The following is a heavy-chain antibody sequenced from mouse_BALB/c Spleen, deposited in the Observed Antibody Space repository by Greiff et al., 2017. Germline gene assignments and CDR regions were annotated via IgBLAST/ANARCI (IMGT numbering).Heavy chain of an antibody. V-gene: IGHV2-6-7*01. CDR3: ARKGNYDAMDY. J-gene: IGHJ4*01. CDR2: IWGDGST. CDR1: GFSLTGYG. D-gene: IGHD2-1*01. Sequence: VQLVESGPGLVAPSQSLSITCTVSGFSLTGYGVNWVRQPPGKGLEWLGMIWGDGSTDYNSALKSRLSISKDNAKSQVFLKMNSLQTDDTARYYCARKGNYDAMDYWGQGTSVTVSS.